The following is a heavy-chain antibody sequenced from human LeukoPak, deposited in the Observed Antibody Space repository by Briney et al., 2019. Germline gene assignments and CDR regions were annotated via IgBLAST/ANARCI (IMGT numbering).Heavy chain of an antibody. CDR2: IYYIGTT. V-gene: IGHV4-39*01. J-gene: IGHJ4*02. Sequence: SETLSLTCSVSGGAIRSSGSYWGWIRQPPGKGLEWIESIYYIGTTYYNPSLESRVSISLDTSKNQFSLKLTSVTASDTAVYYCASASGTYYEGFDSWGQGTLVTVSS. CDR3: ASASGTYYEGFDS. D-gene: IGHD1-26*01. CDR1: GGAIRSSGSY.